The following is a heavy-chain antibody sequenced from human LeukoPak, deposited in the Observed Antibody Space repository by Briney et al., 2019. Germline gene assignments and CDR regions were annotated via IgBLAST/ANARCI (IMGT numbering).Heavy chain of an antibody. CDR3: ARHPQYYYGSGSYYSPPYYYGMDV. Sequence: SETLSLTCTVSGGSISSYYWSWIRQPPGKGLEWIGYIYYSGSTNYNPSLKSRVTISVDTSKNQFSLKLSSVTAADTAVYYCARHPQYYYGSGSYYSPPYYYGMDVWGQGTTVTVSS. CDR2: IYYSGST. CDR1: GGSISSYY. D-gene: IGHD3-10*01. V-gene: IGHV4-59*08. J-gene: IGHJ6*02.